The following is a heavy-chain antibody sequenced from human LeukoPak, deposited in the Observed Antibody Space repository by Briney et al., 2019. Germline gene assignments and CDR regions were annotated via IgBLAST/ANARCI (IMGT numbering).Heavy chain of an antibody. J-gene: IGHJ1*01. V-gene: IGHV3-48*02. CDR3: LLTFQY. Sequence: GGSLRLSCAASGFTFSIHSMNWVRQAPGKGLEWISYISSSSSTMYYADSVRGRFTISRDNAKNSLYLQVNSLRDEDTAVYYCLLTFQYWGQGTLVTVSS. CDR2: ISSSSSTM. D-gene: IGHD1-26*01. CDR1: GFTFSIHS.